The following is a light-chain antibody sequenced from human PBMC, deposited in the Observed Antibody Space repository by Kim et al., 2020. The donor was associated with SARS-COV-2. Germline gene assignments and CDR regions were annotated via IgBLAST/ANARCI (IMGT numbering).Light chain of an antibody. CDR1: QDISSN. Sequence: DIQMTQSPSSLSASVGDRVTITCRASQDISSNLAWYQQKPGKVPKLLIYSASALLSGVPSRFSGSGSGTDFTLTISSLQPEDVATYYCQKNNGAPWTFGQGTRVDIK. V-gene: IGKV1-27*01. J-gene: IGKJ1*01. CDR2: SAS. CDR3: QKNNGAPWT.